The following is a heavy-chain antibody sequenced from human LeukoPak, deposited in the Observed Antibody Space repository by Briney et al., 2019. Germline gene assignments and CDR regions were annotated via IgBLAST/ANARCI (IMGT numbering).Heavy chain of an antibody. Sequence: GGSLRFSCAASGFTVSSNYMSWVRQAPGKGLEWVSVIYGGGSTYYADSVKGRFTISRDNSKNTLYLQMNSLRAEDTAVYYCATGTHDAFDIWGQGTMVTVSS. D-gene: IGHD6-13*01. CDR3: ATGTHDAFDI. J-gene: IGHJ3*02. CDR1: GFTVSSNY. CDR2: IYGGGST. V-gene: IGHV3-66*01.